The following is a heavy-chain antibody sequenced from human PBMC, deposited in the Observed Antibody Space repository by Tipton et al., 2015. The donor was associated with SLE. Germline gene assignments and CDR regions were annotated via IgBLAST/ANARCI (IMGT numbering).Heavy chain of an antibody. CDR1: GGSISSYY. Sequence: TLSLTCTVSGGSISSYYWSWIRQPPGRGLEWIGYIYYSGSTNYNPSLKSRVTISVDTSKNQFSLKLSSVNAADTAVYYCARAEGSWDAFDIWGQGTMVTVSS. D-gene: IGHD2-15*01. CDR2: IYYSGST. J-gene: IGHJ3*02. V-gene: IGHV4-59*01. CDR3: ARAEGSWDAFDI.